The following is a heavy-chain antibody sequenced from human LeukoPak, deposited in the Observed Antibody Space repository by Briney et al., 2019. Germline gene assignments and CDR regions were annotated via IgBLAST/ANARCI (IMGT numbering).Heavy chain of an antibody. Sequence: GGSLRLSCAASGFTFSSYAMSWVRQAPGKGLEWVSAISGSGGSTYYADSVKGRFTISRDNSKNTLYLQMNSLRAEDTAVYYCAKDRGYSGYRPNWFDPWGQGTLVTVSS. CDR2: ISGSGGST. D-gene: IGHD5-12*01. CDR1: GFTFSSYA. J-gene: IGHJ5*02. CDR3: AKDRGYSGYRPNWFDP. V-gene: IGHV3-23*01.